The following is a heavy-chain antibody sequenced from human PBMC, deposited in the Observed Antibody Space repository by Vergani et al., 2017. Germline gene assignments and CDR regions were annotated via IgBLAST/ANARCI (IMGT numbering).Heavy chain of an antibody. CDR2: IYYSGST. CDR1: GGSISSGDSY. V-gene: IGHV4-30-4*01. Sequence: QVQLQESGPGLVKPSQTLSLTCTVSGGSISSGDSYWRWIRQPPGKGLEWIGYIYYSGSTYYNPSLKSRVTISVDTSKNQFSLKLSSVTAADTAVYYCARDSSGYYPLYYYYGMDVWGQGTTVTVSS. D-gene: IGHD3-22*01. CDR3: ARDSSGYYPLYYYYGMDV. J-gene: IGHJ6*02.